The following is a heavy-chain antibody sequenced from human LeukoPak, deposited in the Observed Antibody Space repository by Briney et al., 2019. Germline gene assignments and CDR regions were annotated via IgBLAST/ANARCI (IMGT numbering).Heavy chain of an antibody. CDR2: FDPEDGET. D-gene: IGHD6-19*01. J-gene: IGHJ6*02. CDR3: ATVLKRRAVARRFLYGVDV. V-gene: IGHV1-24*01. Sequence: ASVKVSCKVSGYTLTELSMHWVRQAPGKGLEWMGGFDPEDGETIYAQRFQGRVTMTEDTSTDTAYMELSSLRSEDTAVYYCATVLKRRAVARRFLYGVDVWGQGTTVTVSS. CDR1: GYTLTELS.